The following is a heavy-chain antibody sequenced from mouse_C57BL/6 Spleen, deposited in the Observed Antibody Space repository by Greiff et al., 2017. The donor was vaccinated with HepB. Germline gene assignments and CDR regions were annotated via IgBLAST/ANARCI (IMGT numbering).Heavy chain of an antibody. D-gene: IGHD2-10*01. Sequence: QVQLKESGAELVKPGASVKMSCKASGYTFTSYWITWVKQRPGQGLEWIGDIYPGSGSTNYNEKFKSKATLTVDTSSSTAYMQLSSLTSEDSAVYYCAPYYGNSFAYWGQGTLVTVSA. V-gene: IGHV1-55*01. CDR2: IYPGSGST. CDR1: GYTFTSYW. J-gene: IGHJ3*01. CDR3: APYYGNSFAY.